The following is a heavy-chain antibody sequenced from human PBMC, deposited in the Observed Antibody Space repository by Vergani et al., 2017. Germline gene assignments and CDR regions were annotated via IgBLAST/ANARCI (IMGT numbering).Heavy chain of an antibody. CDR2: IIPIFGTA. CDR1: GGTFSSYA. D-gene: IGHD3-9*01. J-gene: IGHJ6*04. Sequence: QVQLVQSGAEVKKPGSSVKVSCKASGGTFSSYAISWVRQAPGQGLEWMGRIIPIFGTANYAQKVQGRVRITADESTSTAYMELSRLRSEATAVYYWASTYYDILTGLAYYYYGMDVWGKGTTVTVSS. V-gene: IGHV1-69*13. CDR3: ASTYYDILTGLAYYYYGMDV.